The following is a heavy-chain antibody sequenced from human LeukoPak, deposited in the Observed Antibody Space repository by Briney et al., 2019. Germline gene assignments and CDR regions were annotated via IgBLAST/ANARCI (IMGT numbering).Heavy chain of an antibody. CDR3: ARELSGTTSYYFDY. J-gene: IGHJ4*02. D-gene: IGHD1-7*01. V-gene: IGHV3-48*03. CDR1: GFTFSSYE. Sequence: GGSLRLSCAASGFTFSSYEMNWVRQAPGKGLEWVSYISTSGNTRYYADSVKGRFTISRDNAKNSLYLQMNSLRVEDTAVYYCARELSGTTSYYFDYWGQGTLVTVSS. CDR2: ISTSGNTR.